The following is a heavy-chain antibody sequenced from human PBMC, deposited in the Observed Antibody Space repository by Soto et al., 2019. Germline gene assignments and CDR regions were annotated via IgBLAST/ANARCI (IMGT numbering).Heavy chain of an antibody. CDR2: ISYDVGDK. V-gene: IGHV3-30*18. CDR1: GFTFNSYG. J-gene: IGHJ4*02. D-gene: IGHD2-15*01. Sequence: GGSLRLSCAASGFTFNSYGMHWVRQSPGKGLEWLAVISYDVGDKYYADSVKGRFTVSRDNSKNTLYLQMNSLRADDTAVYYCAKGRWRLLGPGYWGQGTLVTVSS. CDR3: AKGRWRLLGPGY.